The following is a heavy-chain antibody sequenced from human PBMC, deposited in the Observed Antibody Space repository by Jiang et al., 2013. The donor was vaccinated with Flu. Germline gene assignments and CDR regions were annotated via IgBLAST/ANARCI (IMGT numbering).Heavy chain of an antibody. CDR1: GFTFSSYA. CDR3: AKDLPATGYSSGWDYFDY. Sequence: QLLESGGGLVQPGGSLRLSCAASGFTFSSYAMSWVRQAPGKGLEWVSAISGSGGITNYAASVKGRFTISGDNSKNTLFLQMNSLRAEDTAVYYCAKDLPATGYSSGWDYFDYWGQGTLVTVSS. V-gene: IGHV3-23*01. CDR2: ISGSGGIT. J-gene: IGHJ4*02. D-gene: IGHD6-19*01.